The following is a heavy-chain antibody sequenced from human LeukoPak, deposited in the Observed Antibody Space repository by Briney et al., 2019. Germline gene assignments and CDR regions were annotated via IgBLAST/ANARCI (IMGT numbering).Heavy chain of an antibody. D-gene: IGHD6-19*01. Sequence: SETLSLTCTVSGGSINTYYWSWIRQPPGKGLEWIGYIYYSGSINYNPSLKSRVTMSVDTSKNQFSLRLNSVTAADTAVYYCARVDRAWYDVFDIWGQGTMVTVS. V-gene: IGHV4-59*12. CDR2: IYYSGSI. CDR3: ARVDRAWYDVFDI. CDR1: GGSINTYY. J-gene: IGHJ3*02.